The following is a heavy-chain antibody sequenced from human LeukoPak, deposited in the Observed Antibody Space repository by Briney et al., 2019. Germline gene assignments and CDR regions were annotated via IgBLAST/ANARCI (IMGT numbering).Heavy chain of an antibody. CDR1: GGSISSYY. Sequence: ETLSLTCTISGGSISSYYWSWVRQAPGKGLEWVSAISGSGGSTYYADSVKGRFTISRDNSKNTLYLQMNSLRAEDTAVYYCAKDHSWFDPWGQGTLVTVSS. J-gene: IGHJ5*02. CDR2: ISGSGGST. V-gene: IGHV3-23*01. CDR3: AKDHSWFDP.